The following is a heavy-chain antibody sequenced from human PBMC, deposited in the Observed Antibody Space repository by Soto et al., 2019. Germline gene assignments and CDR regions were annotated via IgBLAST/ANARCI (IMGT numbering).Heavy chain of an antibody. Sequence: PGGSLRLSCAASGFTFSSYWMSWVRQAPGKGLEWVANIKQDGSEKYYVDSVKGRFTISRDNAKNSLYLQMNSLRAEDTAVYYCARLDGGSSSWYSTFDPWGQGTLVTVSS. J-gene: IGHJ5*02. CDR1: GFTFSSYW. CDR3: ARLDGGSSSWYSTFDP. V-gene: IGHV3-7*01. CDR2: IKQDGSEK. D-gene: IGHD6-13*01.